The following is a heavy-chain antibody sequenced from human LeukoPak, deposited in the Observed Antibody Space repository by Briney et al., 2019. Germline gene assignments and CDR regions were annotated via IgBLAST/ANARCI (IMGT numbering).Heavy chain of an antibody. CDR1: GGSISSGGYY. CDR3: ARDHQKNPTYYYGSGSPGAFDI. Sequence: SETLSLTCTVSGGSISSGGYYWSWIRQHPGKGLEWIGYIYYSGSTYYNPSLKSRVTLSVDTSKNQFSLKLSSVTAADTAVYYCARDHQKNPTYYYGSGSPGAFDIWGQGTMVTVSS. J-gene: IGHJ3*02. D-gene: IGHD3-10*01. CDR2: IYYSGST. V-gene: IGHV4-31*03.